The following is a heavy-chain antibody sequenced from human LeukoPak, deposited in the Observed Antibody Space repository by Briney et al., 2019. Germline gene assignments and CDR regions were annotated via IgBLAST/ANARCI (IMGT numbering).Heavy chain of an antibody. CDR3: ARLRGYSYGYADY. D-gene: IGHD5-18*01. J-gene: IGHJ4*02. V-gene: IGHV4-39*01. CDR2: IYYSGST. CDR1: GGSISSNGYY. Sequence: SETLSLTCTVSGGSISSNGYYWGWIRQRPGKGLEWVGSIYYSGSTYYDPSLKSRVTISVDTSKNQFSLKLTSVTAADTAVYYCARLRGYSYGYADYWGQGTLVTVSS.